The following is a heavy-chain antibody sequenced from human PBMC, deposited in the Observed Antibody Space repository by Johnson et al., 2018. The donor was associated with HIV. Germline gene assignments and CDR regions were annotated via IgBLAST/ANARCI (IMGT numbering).Heavy chain of an antibody. CDR3: AREGSSSRAFDI. J-gene: IGHJ3*02. D-gene: IGHD6-6*01. CDR1: GFTVNSNY. Sequence: VQLVESGGGLVQPGGSLRLSCAASGFTVNSNYINWVRQPTGKGLEWVSGIGTAGDTYYAVSVKGRFTISRDNAKNTLYLQMNSLRAEDTAVYYCAREGSSSRAFDIWGQGTMVTVSS. V-gene: IGHV3-13*01. CDR2: IGTAGDT.